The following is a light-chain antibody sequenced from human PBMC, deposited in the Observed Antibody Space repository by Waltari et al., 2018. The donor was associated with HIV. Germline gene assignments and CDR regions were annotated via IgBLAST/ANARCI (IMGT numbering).Light chain of an antibody. V-gene: IGLV3-21*02. Sequence: YVLTQPPSVSVAPGQTARITCGGDNIAGRKVHWYQRRPGQAPALVVFDDSDRPSGIPERVSGSISGNTATLISSRVEDGDEADYYCQVWDESNEQVVFGGGTRLTVL. CDR2: DDS. CDR1: NIAGRK. J-gene: IGLJ2*01. CDR3: QVWDESNEQVV.